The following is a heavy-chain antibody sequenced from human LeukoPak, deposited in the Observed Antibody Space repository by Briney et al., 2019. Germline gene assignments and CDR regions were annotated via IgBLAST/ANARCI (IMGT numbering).Heavy chain of an antibody. D-gene: IGHD2-2*01. CDR1: GYTFTNYN. CDR2: MNPNIGNT. CDR3: ARSRCVGSTHCYYFDY. Sequence: ASVKVSCKASGYTFTNYNINWVRQTPGQGLEWMGWMNPNIGNTGYAQKFQGRVTITRNTSINTAYMELSSLRSEDSAVYYCARSRCVGSTHCYYFDYWGQGTLVTVSS. J-gene: IGHJ4*02. V-gene: IGHV1-8*03.